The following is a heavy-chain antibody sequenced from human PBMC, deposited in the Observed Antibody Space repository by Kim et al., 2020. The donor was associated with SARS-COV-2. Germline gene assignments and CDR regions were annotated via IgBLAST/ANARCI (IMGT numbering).Heavy chain of an antibody. CDR1: GYTFTSYD. J-gene: IGHJ6*02. CDR2: MNPNSGNT. V-gene: IGHV1-8*01. Sequence: ASVKVSCKASGYTFTSYDVNWVRQATGQGLEWMGWMNPNSGNTGYAQKFQGRVTMTRNTSIRTAYMELSSLRSEDTAVYYCARADKWDHSSISSWLLHYYCVMDVWGQGTTVTVSS. D-gene: IGHD2-15*01. CDR3: ARADKWDHSSISSWLLHYYCVMDV.